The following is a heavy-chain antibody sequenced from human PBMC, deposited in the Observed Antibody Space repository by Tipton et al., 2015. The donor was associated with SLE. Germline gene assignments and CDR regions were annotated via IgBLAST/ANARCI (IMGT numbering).Heavy chain of an antibody. Sequence: SLRLSCAASGFTFSSYSMNWVRQAPGKGLEWVSSISSSSSYIYYADSVKGRFTISRDNAKNSLYLQMNSLRAEDTAVYYCARCSSSQGDAFDIWGQGTMVTVSS. CDR3: ARCSSSQGDAFDI. D-gene: IGHD6-6*01. CDR2: ISSSSSYI. V-gene: IGHV3-21*01. J-gene: IGHJ3*02. CDR1: GFTFSSYS.